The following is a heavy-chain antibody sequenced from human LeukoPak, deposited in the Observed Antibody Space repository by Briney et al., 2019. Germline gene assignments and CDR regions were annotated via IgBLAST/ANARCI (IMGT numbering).Heavy chain of an antibody. CDR3: ARRSYRGVITVYYYFYKDV. Sequence: GGSLRLSCVASGFSFNTYWMSWVRQAPGKGLEWVANIKQDGSEQYYVDSVKGRFTISRDNAKNSVYLQMNRLRVEDTAVYYCARRSYRGVITVYYYFYKDVWGKGTPVTVSS. V-gene: IGHV3-7*01. CDR2: IKQDGSEQ. J-gene: IGHJ6*03. D-gene: IGHD3-16*02. CDR1: GFSFNTYW.